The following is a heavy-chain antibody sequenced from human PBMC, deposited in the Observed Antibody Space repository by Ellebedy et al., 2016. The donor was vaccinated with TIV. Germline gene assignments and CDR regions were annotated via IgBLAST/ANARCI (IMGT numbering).Heavy chain of an antibody. CDR3: ARGVSMYSNIWFDFDS. CDR1: GFTFSSNG. Sequence: PGGSLRLSCAASGFTFSSNGMHWVRQAPGKGLEWVALIWYDGSSKYYADSVKGRFTISRDNAKNSLYLQMNSLRVDDTDVYYCARGVSMYSNIWFDFDSWGPGTLVTVSS. D-gene: IGHD6-13*01. V-gene: IGHV3-33*03. J-gene: IGHJ4*02. CDR2: IWYDGSSK.